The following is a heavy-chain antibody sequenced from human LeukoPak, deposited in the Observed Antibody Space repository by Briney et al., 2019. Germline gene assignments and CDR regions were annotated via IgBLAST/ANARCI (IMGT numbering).Heavy chain of an antibody. D-gene: IGHD6-19*01. CDR1: GLRSSSLS. Sequence: GGSLTLSRAPSGLRSSSLSMSWVRQDPAGGLEWVSCIRGNGETFYADSVKGQFTLYTDYSTNTVYFQLNILRVEVTGIYYCARASWVSTTDAVRWGQGTLVTVSS. V-gene: IGHV3-23*01. J-gene: IGHJ4*02. CDR2: IRGNGET. CDR3: ARASWVSTTDAVR.